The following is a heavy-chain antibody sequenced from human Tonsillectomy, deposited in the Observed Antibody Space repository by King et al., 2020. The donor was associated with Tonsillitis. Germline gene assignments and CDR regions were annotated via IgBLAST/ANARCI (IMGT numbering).Heavy chain of an antibody. CDR3: AIGGVGSLDY. CDR2: INTNTGNP. Sequence: QRQLVQSGSELKKPGAAVKVSCKASGYTFTTYAMNWVRQAPGQGLEWMGWINTNTGNPTVAQGFTGRFVFSLDTSVSAAYLQISSLKAEDTAVYYCAIGGVGSLDYWGQGTLVTVSS. CDR1: GYTFTTYA. J-gene: IGHJ4*02. V-gene: IGHV7-4-1*01. D-gene: IGHD3-3*01.